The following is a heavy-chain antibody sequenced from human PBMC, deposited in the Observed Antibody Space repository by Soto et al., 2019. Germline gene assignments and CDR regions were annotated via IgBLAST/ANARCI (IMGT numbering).Heavy chain of an antibody. CDR2: IYWDEDK. V-gene: IGHV2-5*02. Sequence: QITLKESGPTLVKPTQTLTLTCTFSGFSLSTGGVGVGWIRQPPGKALEWLAFIYWDEDKRYSPSLKSRLSIAKDTSNNLVFLMMTRLDLVDPATYFCADRLRGSSNVWDTWILDYWGQGILVTVSS. CDR3: ADRLRGSSNVWDTWILDY. J-gene: IGHJ4*02. D-gene: IGHD2-8*01. CDR1: GFSLSTGGVG.